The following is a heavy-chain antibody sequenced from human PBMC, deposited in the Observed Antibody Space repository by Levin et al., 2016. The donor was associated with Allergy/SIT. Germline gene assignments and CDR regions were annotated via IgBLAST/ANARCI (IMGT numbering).Heavy chain of an antibody. CDR2: IYYSGST. D-gene: IGHD6-13*01. CDR3: ARENIAAAGTDIDY. V-gene: IGHV4-30-4*01. CDR1: GGSISSGDYY. J-gene: IGHJ4*02. Sequence: SETLSLTCTVSGGSISSGDYYWSWIRQPPGKGLEWIGYIYYSGSTYYNPSLKSRVTISVDTSKNQFSLKLSSVTAADTAVYYCARENIAAAGTDIDYWGQGTLVTVSS.